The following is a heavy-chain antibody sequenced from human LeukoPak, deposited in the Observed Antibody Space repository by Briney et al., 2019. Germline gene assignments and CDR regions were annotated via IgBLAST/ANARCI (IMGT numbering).Heavy chain of an antibody. D-gene: IGHD1-7*01. J-gene: IGHJ4*02. Sequence: SETLSLTCTVSGYSISSGYYWGWIRQPPGQGLEWIGSIYHSGSTYYNPSLKSRVTISVDTSKNQFSLKLSSVTAADTAVFYCARGPGSYNWNYIGFYFDYWGQGTLVTVSP. CDR2: IYHSGST. V-gene: IGHV4-38-2*02. CDR3: ARGPGSYNWNYIGFYFDY. CDR1: GYSISSGYY.